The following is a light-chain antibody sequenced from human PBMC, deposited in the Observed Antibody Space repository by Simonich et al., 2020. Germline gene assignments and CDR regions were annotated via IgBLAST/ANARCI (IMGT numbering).Light chain of an antibody. Sequence: QAVVTQEPSLTVSPGGTVTLTCGSSTGAVTSGHYPYLFQQKPGQAPRTLIYDTSNKHTWTPARFSGSLLGGKAALTLSGAQPEDEAEYYCLLSYSGAHWVFGVGTKLTVL. V-gene: IGLV7-46*01. J-gene: IGLJ3*02. CDR3: LLSYSGAHWV. CDR1: TGAVTSGHY. CDR2: DTS.